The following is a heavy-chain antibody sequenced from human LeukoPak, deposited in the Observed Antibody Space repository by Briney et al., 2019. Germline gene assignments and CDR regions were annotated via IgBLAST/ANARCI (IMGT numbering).Heavy chain of an antibody. CDR2: IIPIFGTA. Sequence: SVKVSCKASGGTFGSYPISWVRQAPGQGLEWMGRIIPIFGTANYAQKFQGRVTITTDESASTAYMELSSLRSEDTAVYYCARDRREYHDEQTNWFDPWGQGTLVTVSS. D-gene: IGHD2-2*01. V-gene: IGHV1-69*05. CDR1: GGTFGSYP. J-gene: IGHJ5*02. CDR3: ARDRREYHDEQTNWFDP.